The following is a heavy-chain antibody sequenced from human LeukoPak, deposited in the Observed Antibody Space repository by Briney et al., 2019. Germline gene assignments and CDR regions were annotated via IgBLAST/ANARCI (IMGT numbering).Heavy chain of an antibody. V-gene: IGHV4-34*01. D-gene: IGHD5-24*01. CDR3: SRGTDAYKCGNS. J-gene: IGHJ4*02. Sequence: NSSETLSLTCAVYGGSFSGYYWTWIRQPPGKGLEWIGEIHYSGRINYNPSLKSRVTISADTSNNHFSLKMNPVTAADTAVYYCSRGTDAYKCGNSWGQGTLVTVSS. CDR2: IHYSGRI. CDR1: GGSFSGYY.